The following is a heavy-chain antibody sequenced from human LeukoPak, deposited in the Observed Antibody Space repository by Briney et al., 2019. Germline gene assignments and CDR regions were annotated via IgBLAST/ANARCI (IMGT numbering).Heavy chain of an antibody. Sequence: GRSLRLSCAASGFXFSSYAXHWVRXAPGKXXEWVAXISYDGSNKYYADSVKGRFTISRDNSKNTLYLQMNSLRAEDTAVYYCASTGYSSGWYEVDYWGQGTLVTVSS. CDR3: ASTGYSSGWYEVDY. V-gene: IGHV3-30-3*01. D-gene: IGHD6-19*01. CDR1: GFXFSSYA. J-gene: IGHJ4*02. CDR2: ISYDGSNK.